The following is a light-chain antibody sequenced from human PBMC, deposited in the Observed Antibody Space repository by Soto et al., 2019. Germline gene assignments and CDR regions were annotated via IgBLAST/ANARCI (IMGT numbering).Light chain of an antibody. J-gene: IGKJ1*01. CDR1: QSVSSN. Sequence: EIVLTQSPATLSVSPGESATLFCRASQSVSSNLAWYQHKAGQAPRLLIYVASTRATGVPDRFSGSGSGRDFTLTISRLEPEDCAVYYCRQYGSSPRTFXQGAKVDIK. CDR3: RQYGSSPRT. V-gene: IGKV3-20*01. CDR2: VAS.